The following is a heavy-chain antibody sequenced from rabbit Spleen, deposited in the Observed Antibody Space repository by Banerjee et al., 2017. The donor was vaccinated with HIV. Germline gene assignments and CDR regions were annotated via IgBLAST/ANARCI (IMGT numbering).Heavy chain of an antibody. D-gene: IGHD1-1*01. J-gene: IGHJ4*01. CDR3: VRDQAHMLDL. Sequence: QLVESGGGLVQPGGSLKLSCKASGFDFSTYSMSWVRQAPGKGLEWIGYIDPVFGIAYYATWVSGRFSISRENTQNTVYLQLNSLTAADTATYFCVRDQAHMLDLWGPGTLVTVS. V-gene: IGHV1S7*01. CDR1: GFDFSTYS. CDR2: IDPVFGIA.